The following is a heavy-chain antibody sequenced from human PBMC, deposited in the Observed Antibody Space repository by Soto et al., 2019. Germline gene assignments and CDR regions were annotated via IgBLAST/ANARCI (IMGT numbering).Heavy chain of an antibody. D-gene: IGHD3-9*01. CDR1: GYTFTSYA. Sequence: ASVKVSCKASGYTFTSYAMNWVRQATGQGLEWMGWMNPNSGNTGYAQKFQGRVTMTRNTSISTAYMELSSLRSDDTAVYYCARDWFGVDYWGQGTLVTVSS. J-gene: IGHJ4*02. CDR3: ARDWFGVDY. V-gene: IGHV1-8*02. CDR2: MNPNSGNT.